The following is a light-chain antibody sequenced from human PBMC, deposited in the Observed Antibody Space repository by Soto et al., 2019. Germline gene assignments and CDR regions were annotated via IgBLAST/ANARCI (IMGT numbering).Light chain of an antibody. Sequence: QSVLTQPASVSGSPGQSITISCTGTSSDIGGYTYVSWYQAHPGKAPKLMIYDVSNRPSGVSNRFSGSRSGNTASLTISGLQAEDEADYYCSSYTRFSPTYVFGTGTKVTVL. CDR3: SSYTRFSPTYV. CDR2: DVS. V-gene: IGLV2-14*01. CDR1: SSDIGGYTY. J-gene: IGLJ1*01.